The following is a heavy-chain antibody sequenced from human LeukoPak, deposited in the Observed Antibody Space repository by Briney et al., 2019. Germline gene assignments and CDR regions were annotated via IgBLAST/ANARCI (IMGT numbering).Heavy chain of an antibody. Sequence: SGTLSLTCAVSGGSISSSNWWSWVRQPPVKGLEWIGEIYHSGSTNYNPSLKSRVTISVDTSKNQFSLKLSSVTAADTAVYYCARGEPSYDYVWGSFSGGSFDYWGQGTLVTVSS. J-gene: IGHJ4*02. CDR1: GGSISSSNW. D-gene: IGHD3-16*01. CDR3: ARGEPSYDYVWGSFSGGSFDY. CDR2: IYHSGST. V-gene: IGHV4-4*02.